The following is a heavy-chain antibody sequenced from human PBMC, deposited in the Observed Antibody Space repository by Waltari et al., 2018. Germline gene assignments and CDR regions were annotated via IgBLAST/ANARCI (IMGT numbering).Heavy chain of an antibody. D-gene: IGHD2-15*01. Sequence: EVQLVESGGDLIQPGGSLRLSCAASGFTVNSNYINWFRQSPGKGLEWVSVVYVTGNTDYADSVKGRFTTSRDNSKNTVYLQMDSLRVEDTAMYYCARRLVVAGTLDVFDLWGQGTRVIVSS. V-gene: IGHV3-53*03. J-gene: IGHJ3*01. CDR3: ARRLVVAGTLDVFDL. CDR1: GFTVNSNY. CDR2: VYVTGNT.